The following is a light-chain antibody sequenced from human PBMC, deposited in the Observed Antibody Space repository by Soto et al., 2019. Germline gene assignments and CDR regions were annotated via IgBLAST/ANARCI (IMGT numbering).Light chain of an antibody. CDR3: QQTYSTQT. CDR2: AAS. CDR1: QYISSY. J-gene: IGKJ1*01. Sequence: DIQLTQYPSSLSATLGDRVTITCRASQYISSYLNWYSQKPGKAPKLLIYAASSLQSGVPSRFSGSESGTEFTLIISGLQPEDYATYYCQQTYSTQTFGQGSKVDSK. V-gene: IGKV1-39*01.